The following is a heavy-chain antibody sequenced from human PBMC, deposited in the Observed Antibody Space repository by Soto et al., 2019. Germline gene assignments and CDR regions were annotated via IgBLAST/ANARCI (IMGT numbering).Heavy chain of an antibody. CDR3: ARDGPYYYASRMDV. Sequence: PGGSLRLSCVASGIPVSSNYMTWVRQAPGKGLEWVSVLHSGGDTYYANSVKGRFTISRHDSTNTLYLRMNSLTPEDTAVYYCARDGPYYYASRMDVWGQGTTVTVSS. D-gene: IGHD3-10*01. CDR1: GIPVSSNY. V-gene: IGHV3-53*04. J-gene: IGHJ6*02. CDR2: LHSGGDT.